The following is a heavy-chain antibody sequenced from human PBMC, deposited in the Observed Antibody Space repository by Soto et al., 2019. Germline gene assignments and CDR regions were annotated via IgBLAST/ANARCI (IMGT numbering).Heavy chain of an antibody. V-gene: IGHV3-23*01. J-gene: IGHJ4*02. Sequence: GGSLRLSCAASGFTFTSCVMGWVRQAPGKGLEWVAAISGDSITINYADSVKGRFTISRDNSKNTLYLEMNSLRAEDTAVYYCVRTSLVVAAATREDYWGQGTLVTVSS. CDR3: VRTSLVVAAATREDY. CDR2: ISGDSITI. CDR1: GFTFTSCV. D-gene: IGHD2-15*01.